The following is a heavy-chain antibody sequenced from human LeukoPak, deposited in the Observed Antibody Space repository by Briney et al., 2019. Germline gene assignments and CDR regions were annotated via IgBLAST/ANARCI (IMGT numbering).Heavy chain of an antibody. CDR3: VRPRNGGMFDY. V-gene: IGHV4-59*08. CDR2: IYYSGST. CDR1: GGSFSGYY. D-gene: IGHD2-8*01. Sequence: PSETLSLTCAVYGGSFSGYYWSWIRQPPGKGLEWIGYIYYSGSTNYNPSLKSRVTISVDTSKNQFSLNLSSVTAADTAVYYCVRPRNGGMFDYWGQGTLVTVSS. J-gene: IGHJ4*02.